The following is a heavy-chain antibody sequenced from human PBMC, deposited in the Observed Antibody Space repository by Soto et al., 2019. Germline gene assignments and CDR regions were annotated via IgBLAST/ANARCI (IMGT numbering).Heavy chain of an antibody. CDR3: NGITFGGVIVTPDDY. D-gene: IGHD3-16*02. Sequence: QVQLVQSGAEVKKPGSSVKVSCKASGGTFSSYAMHWVRQAPGKGLEWVAVISYDGSNKYYADSVKGRFTISRDNSKNTLYLQMNSLRAEDTAVYYCNGITFGGVIVTPDDYWGQGTLVTVSS. CDR2: ISYDGSNK. J-gene: IGHJ4*02. V-gene: IGHV3-30-3*01. CDR1: GGTFSSYA.